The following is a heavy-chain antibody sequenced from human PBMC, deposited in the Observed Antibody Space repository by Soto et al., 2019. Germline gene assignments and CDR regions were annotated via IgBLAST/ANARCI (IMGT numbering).Heavy chain of an antibody. CDR2: IKTKTRGETT. CDR1: GFTFINAW. D-gene: IGHD2-15*01. Sequence: EVQLVESGGGLVKPGGSLTLSCAASGFTFINAWMNWVRQAPGKGLEWVGRIKTKTRGETTDYAAPVKGRFTISRDDSKYTLYLQMSSLKADDTAVYYCTTGSVEGVWGQGTTVTVSS. J-gene: IGHJ6*02. V-gene: IGHV3-15*07. CDR3: TTGSVEGV.